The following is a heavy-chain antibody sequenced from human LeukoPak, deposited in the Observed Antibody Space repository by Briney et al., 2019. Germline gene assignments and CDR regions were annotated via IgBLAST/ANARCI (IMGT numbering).Heavy chain of an antibody. CDR3: ATLGRVRGIINPSFDY. V-gene: IGHV4-39*01. J-gene: IGHJ4*02. D-gene: IGHD3-10*01. Sequence: GSLRLSCSASGFTFSRYAMHWIRQPPGKGLEWIGSVYYSGTTYYNSSLKSRVTISVETPKDQFSLKLSSVTAADTAVYYCATLGRVRGIINPSFDYWGQGTLVTVSS. CDR1: GFTFSRYA. CDR2: VYYSGTT.